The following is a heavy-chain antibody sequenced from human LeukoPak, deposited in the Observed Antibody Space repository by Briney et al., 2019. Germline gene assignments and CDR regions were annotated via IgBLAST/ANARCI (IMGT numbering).Heavy chain of an antibody. CDR3: ARHRPDGYNSYYFDY. V-gene: IGHV4-59*08. Sequence: SETLSLTCTVSGVSISTHYWSWIRQPPGKGLEWIGYIYNSGTTYYNPSLKSRVTISIDTSKNQFSLKLSSVTAADTAVYYCARHRPDGYNSYYFDYWGQGTLVTVSS. CDR2: IYNSGTT. D-gene: IGHD5-24*01. J-gene: IGHJ4*02. CDR1: GVSISTHY.